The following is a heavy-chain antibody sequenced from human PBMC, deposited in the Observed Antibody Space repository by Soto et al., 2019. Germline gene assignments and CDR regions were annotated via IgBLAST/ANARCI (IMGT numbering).Heavy chain of an antibody. J-gene: IGHJ6*02. Sequence: QVQLVQSGAQVKKPGTSVKVSCKASGGTFSSYAISWVREAPGQGLEWMGGIIPIFGTANYAQKFQGRVTITADESTSTAYMELSSLRSEDTAVYYCARVEYSSSWGDYGMDVWGQGTTVTVSS. CDR1: GGTFSSYA. CDR2: IIPIFGTA. CDR3: ARVEYSSSWGDYGMDV. V-gene: IGHV1-69*01. D-gene: IGHD6-6*01.